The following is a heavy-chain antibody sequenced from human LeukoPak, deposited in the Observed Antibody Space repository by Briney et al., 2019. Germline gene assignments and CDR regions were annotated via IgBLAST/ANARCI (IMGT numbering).Heavy chain of an antibody. Sequence: SETLSLTCTVSGGSISSSSYYWGWIRQPPGKGLEWIGSIYYSGITYYNSSLKSRVTISVDTSKNQFSLKLSSVTAADTAVYYCARIYYYYYYMDVWGKGTTVTVSS. CDR3: ARIYYYYYYMDV. CDR2: IYYSGIT. V-gene: IGHV4-39*07. J-gene: IGHJ6*03. CDR1: GGSISSSSYY.